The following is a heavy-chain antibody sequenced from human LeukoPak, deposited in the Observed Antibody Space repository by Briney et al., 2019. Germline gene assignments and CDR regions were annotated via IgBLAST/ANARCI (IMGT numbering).Heavy chain of an antibody. Sequence: GASVKVSCKASGGTFSSYAISWVRQAPGQGLEWMGGIIPILGTANYAQKFQGRVTITADESSSTAYMELSSLRSEDTAVYYCARAIFGVVINYFDYWGQGTLVTVSS. J-gene: IGHJ4*02. CDR1: GGTFSSYA. D-gene: IGHD3-3*01. V-gene: IGHV1-69*13. CDR3: ARAIFGVVINYFDY. CDR2: IIPILGTA.